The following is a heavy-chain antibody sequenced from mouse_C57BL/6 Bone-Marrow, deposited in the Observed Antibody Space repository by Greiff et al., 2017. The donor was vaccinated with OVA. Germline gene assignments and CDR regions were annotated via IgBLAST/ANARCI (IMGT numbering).Heavy chain of an antibody. J-gene: IGHJ2*01. CDR2: ISSGGSYT. CDR1: GFTFSSYG. V-gene: IGHV5-6*02. Sequence: EVKVVESGGDLVKPGGSLKLSCAASGFTFSSYGMSWVRQTPDKRLEWVATISSGGSYTYYPDSVKGRFTISRDNAKNTLYLQMSSLKSEDTAMYYCARRSITTVVATSYFDYWGQGTTLTVSS. CDR3: ARRSITTVVATSYFDY. D-gene: IGHD1-1*01.